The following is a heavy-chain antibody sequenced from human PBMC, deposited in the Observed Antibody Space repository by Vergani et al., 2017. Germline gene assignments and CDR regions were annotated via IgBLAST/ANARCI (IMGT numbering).Heavy chain of an antibody. CDR1: GDSVSSNSAA. CDR3: GRSPRLVDDYGNYIYYYYGMDV. CDR2: TYYRSKWYN. J-gene: IGHJ6*02. D-gene: IGHD4-11*01. Sequence: QVQLQQSGPGLVKPSQTLSLTCAISGDSVSSNSAAWNWIRQSPSRGLEWLGRTYYRSKWYNDYAVSVKSRITINPDTSKNQFSLQLNSVTPEDTAVYYCGRSPRLVDDYGNYIYYYYGMDVWGQGTTVTVSS. V-gene: IGHV6-1*01.